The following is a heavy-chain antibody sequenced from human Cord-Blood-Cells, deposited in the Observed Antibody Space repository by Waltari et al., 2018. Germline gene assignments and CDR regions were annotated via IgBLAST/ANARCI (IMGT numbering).Heavy chain of an antibody. Sequence: QLQLQESGPGLVKPSETLSPTCTVAGGSTSSRSYYWGWIRQPPGKGLEWIGSIYYSGSTYYNPSLKSRVTISVDTSKNQFSLKLSAVTAADTAVYYCARFSGSFDYWGQGTLVTVSS. V-gene: IGHV4-39*01. CDR1: GGSTSSRSYY. D-gene: IGHD1-26*01. J-gene: IGHJ4*02. CDR2: IYYSGST. CDR3: ARFSGSFDY.